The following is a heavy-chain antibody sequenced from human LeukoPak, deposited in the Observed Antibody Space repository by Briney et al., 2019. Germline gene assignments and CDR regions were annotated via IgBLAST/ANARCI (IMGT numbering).Heavy chain of an antibody. J-gene: IGHJ6*03. CDR2: ISGSGGST. CDR3: AKGGGQSTDYYYYYMDV. V-gene: IGHV3-23*01. Sequence: GGSLRLSCTASGFTFGSYAMSWVRQAPGKGLEWVSIISGSGGSTYYADSVKGRFTISRDNSKNTLYLQMNSLRAEDTAIYYCAKGGGQSTDYYYYYMDVWGKGTTVTVSS. D-gene: IGHD2-8*02. CDR1: GFTFGSYA.